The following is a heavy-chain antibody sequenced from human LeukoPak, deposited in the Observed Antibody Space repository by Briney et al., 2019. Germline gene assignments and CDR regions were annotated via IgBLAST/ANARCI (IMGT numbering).Heavy chain of an antibody. V-gene: IGHV3-23*01. CDR1: GFTFSRYE. D-gene: IGHD6-13*01. CDR2: ISGSGGTT. CDR3: AKDRRIAADTKLDY. Sequence: PGGSLRLSCAASGFTFSRYEMSWVRQAPGKGLEWVSAISGSGGTTHYADSVKGRFTISRDNSKNTLYLQMNSLRAEDTAVYYCAKDRRIAADTKLDYWGQGTLVTVSS. J-gene: IGHJ4*02.